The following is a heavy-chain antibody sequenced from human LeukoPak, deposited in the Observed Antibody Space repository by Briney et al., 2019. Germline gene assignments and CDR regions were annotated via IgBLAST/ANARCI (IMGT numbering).Heavy chain of an antibody. J-gene: IGHJ6*03. V-gene: IGHV1-69*13. Sequence: SVKVSCKASGGTFSSYAISWVRQAPGQGLEWMGGIIPIFGTANYAQKFQGRVTITADESTSTAYMELSSLRSEDTAVYYCARGVTTGGKYYYYYYMDVWGTGTTVTVSS. CDR1: GGTFSSYA. CDR2: IIPIFGTA. CDR3: ARGVTTGGKYYYYYYMDV. D-gene: IGHD4-11*01.